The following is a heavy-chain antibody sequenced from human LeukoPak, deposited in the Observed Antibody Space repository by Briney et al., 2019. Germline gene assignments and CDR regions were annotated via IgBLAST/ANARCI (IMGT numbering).Heavy chain of an antibody. V-gene: IGHV1-2*04. CDR3: ARENRGYSGYDFGQYYFDY. D-gene: IGHD5-12*01. J-gene: IGHJ4*02. CDR1: GYTFTCYY. Sequence: ASVKVSCKASGYTFTCYYMHWVRQAPGQGLEWMGWINPNSGGTNYAQRFQGWVTMTRDTSISTAYMELSRLRSDDTAVYYCARENRGYSGYDFGQYYFDYWGQGTLVTVSS. CDR2: INPNSGGT.